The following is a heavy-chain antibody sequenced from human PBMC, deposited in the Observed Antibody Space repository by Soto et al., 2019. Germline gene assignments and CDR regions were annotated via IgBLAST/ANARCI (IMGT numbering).Heavy chain of an antibody. D-gene: IGHD2-15*01. CDR1: GYTFTSYG. V-gene: IGHV1-18*01. J-gene: IGHJ6*03. CDR2: ISAYNGNT. Sequence: QVQLVQSGAEVKKPGASVKVSCKASGYTFTSYGISWVRQAPGQGLEWMGWISAYNGNTNYAQKLQGRVTMTPDTSTSTAYLELRSLRSDDTAVYYCARGGDVVVVAASSYYYYYMDVWGKGTTVTVSS. CDR3: ARGGDVVVVAASSYYYYYMDV.